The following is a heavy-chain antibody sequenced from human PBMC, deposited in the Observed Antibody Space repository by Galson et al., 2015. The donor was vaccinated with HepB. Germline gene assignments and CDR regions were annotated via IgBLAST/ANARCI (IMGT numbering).Heavy chain of an antibody. CDR3: ARKHSSGPAEYFQH. CDR2: INAGNGNT. D-gene: IGHD6-19*01. Sequence: SVKVSCKASGYTFTSYAMHWVRQAPGQRLEWMGWINAGNGNTKYSQKFQGRVTITRDTSASTAYMELSSLRSEDTAVYYCARKHSSGPAEYFQHWGQGTLVTVSS. J-gene: IGHJ1*01. CDR1: GYTFTSYA. V-gene: IGHV1-3*01.